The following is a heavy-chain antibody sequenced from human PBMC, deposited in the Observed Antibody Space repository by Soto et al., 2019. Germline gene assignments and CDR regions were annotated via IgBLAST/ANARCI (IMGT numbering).Heavy chain of an antibody. J-gene: IGHJ5*02. V-gene: IGHV1-3*01. Sequence: ASVKVSCKASGYTFTSYAMHWVRQAPGQRLEWMGWINAGNGNTKYSQKFQGRVTITRDTSASTAYMELSSLRSEDTAVYYCARVVGSSWYMGWFDPWGQGTLVTVSS. CDR3: ARVVGSSWYMGWFDP. CDR2: INAGNGNT. D-gene: IGHD6-13*01. CDR1: GYTFTSYA.